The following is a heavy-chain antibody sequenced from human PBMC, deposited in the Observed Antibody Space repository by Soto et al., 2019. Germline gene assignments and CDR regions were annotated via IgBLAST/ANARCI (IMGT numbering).Heavy chain of an antibody. Sequence: QVQLVESGGGVVQPGRSLRLSCAASGFIFSDYAMHWVRQAPGKGLEWLAVISYDGRYKFYADSVQGRFTISRADSKNTLELQVNSLTPGDTAVYYCARPTIATRPAPIDYWGQGTLVTVSS. J-gene: IGHJ4*02. CDR3: ARPTIATRPAPIDY. D-gene: IGHD6-6*01. CDR1: GFIFSDYA. V-gene: IGHV3-30*04. CDR2: ISYDGRYK.